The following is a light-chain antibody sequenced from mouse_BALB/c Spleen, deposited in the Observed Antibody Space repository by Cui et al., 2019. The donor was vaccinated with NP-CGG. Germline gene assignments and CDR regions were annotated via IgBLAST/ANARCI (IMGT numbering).Light chain of an antibody. CDR1: TGAVTTSNY. Sequence: AVVTQESALTTSPGETVTLTCRSSTGAVTTSNYANWVQEKPDHLFTGLIGGTNNRAPGIPARFSGSLIGDKAALTITGAQTEDEAIYFCALWYSNHWVFGGGTILTVL. J-gene: IGLJ1*01. V-gene: IGLV1*01. CDR3: ALWYSNHWV. CDR2: GTN.